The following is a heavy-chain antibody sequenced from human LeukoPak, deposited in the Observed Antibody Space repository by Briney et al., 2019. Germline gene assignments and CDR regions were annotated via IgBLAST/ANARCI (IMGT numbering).Heavy chain of an antibody. Sequence: ASVKLSRTAAVSTFTGYYMHWGRQAPGQGLEWMGWIDPNSGGATYAQKYGGRVNITRDTSISTAYMEQSRLRSGDRAVYYCAREIVVGPAAFRPPLDYYGMDVWGQGTTVTVSS. CDR3: AREIVVGPAAFRPPLDYYGMDV. J-gene: IGHJ6*02. CDR1: VSTFTGYY. D-gene: IGHD2-2*01. CDR2: IDPNSGGA. V-gene: IGHV1-2*02.